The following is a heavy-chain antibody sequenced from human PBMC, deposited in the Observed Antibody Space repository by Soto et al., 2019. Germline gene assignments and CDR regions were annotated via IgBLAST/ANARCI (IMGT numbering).Heavy chain of an antibody. CDR1: GYTFTSYG. V-gene: IGHV1-18*01. Sequence: ASVKVSCKASGYTFTSYGISWVRQAPGQGLEWMGWISAYNGNTNYAQKLQGRVTMTTDTSTSTAYMELRSLRSDDTAVYYCARDRHYDFWSGFYYGMDVWGQGTTVTVSS. J-gene: IGHJ6*02. CDR3: ARDRHYDFWSGFYYGMDV. D-gene: IGHD3-3*01. CDR2: ISAYNGNT.